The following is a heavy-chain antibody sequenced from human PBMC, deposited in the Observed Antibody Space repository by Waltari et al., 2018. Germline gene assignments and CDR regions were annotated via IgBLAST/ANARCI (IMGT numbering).Heavy chain of an antibody. CDR2: INKDGSST. D-gene: IGHD2-15*01. V-gene: IGHV3-74*03. J-gene: IGHJ3*01. CDR3: ARAGLLGAFDV. CDR1: GVTLIRSW. Sequence: EVHLVESGGGLVQPGGSLSLSCAASGVTLIRSWIHWVRQSPGKGLMGVSRINKDGSSTVYADSVKGRFTISRDDAKNTVSLQMNNLSAEDTALYYCARAGLLGAFDVWGQGTMVTVSS.